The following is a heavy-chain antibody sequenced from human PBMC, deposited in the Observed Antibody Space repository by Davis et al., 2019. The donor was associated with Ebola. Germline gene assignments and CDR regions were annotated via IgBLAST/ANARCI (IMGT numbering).Heavy chain of an antibody. Sequence: GESLKISCAASGFTFSSYWMSWVRQAPGKGLEWVANIKQDGSEKYYVDSVKGRFTISRDNAKNSLYLQMNSLRAEDTAVYYCAGGGKRGYSYGYFFPADYWGQGTLVTVSS. CDR1: GFTFSSYW. V-gene: IGHV3-7*01. J-gene: IGHJ4*02. CDR3: AGGGKRGYSYGYFFPADY. CDR2: IKQDGSEK. D-gene: IGHD5-18*01.